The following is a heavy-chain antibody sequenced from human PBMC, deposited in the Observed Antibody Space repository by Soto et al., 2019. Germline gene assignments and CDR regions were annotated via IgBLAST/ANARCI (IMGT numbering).Heavy chain of an antibody. CDR3: ARDKGIAAAELMDV. CDR1: GYTFTSYD. CDR2: MNPNSGNT. V-gene: IGHV1-8*01. Sequence: QVQLVQSGAEVKKPGASVKVSCKASGYTFTSYDINWVRQATGQGLEGMGWMNPNSGNTGYAQKFQGRVTMTRNTSISTAYMELSSLRSEDTAVYYCARDKGIAAAELMDVWGQGTTVTVSS. D-gene: IGHD6-13*01. J-gene: IGHJ6*02.